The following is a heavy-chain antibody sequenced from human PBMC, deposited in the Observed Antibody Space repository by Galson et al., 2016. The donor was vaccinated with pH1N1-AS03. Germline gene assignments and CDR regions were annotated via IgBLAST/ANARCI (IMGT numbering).Heavy chain of an antibody. D-gene: IGHD5-12*01. CDR1: GFALIDYS. V-gene: IGHV3-21*01. Sequence: SLRLSCAASGFALIDYSMHWVRQAPGKGLEWVSSIDPTSTYIYYADSPTGRFTISRDNAFNSLYLRMNSLRVDDTAVYFCTRSAPRGGHEPFDFWGQGTLVTVSP. CDR3: TRSAPRGGHEPFDF. CDR2: IDPTSTYI. J-gene: IGHJ4*02.